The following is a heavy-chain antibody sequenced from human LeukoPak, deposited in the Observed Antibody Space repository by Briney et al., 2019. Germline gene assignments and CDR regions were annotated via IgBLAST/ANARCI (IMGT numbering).Heavy chain of an antibody. Sequence: GSLRLSCAASGFTSGIYAVSWVRQAPGKGLEWVAVISYDGSNKYYADSVKGRFTISRDNSKNTLYLQMNSLRAEDTAVYYCAKDTGYSSSWYSYYYYYYGMDVWGQGTTVTVSS. CDR2: ISYDGSNK. D-gene: IGHD6-13*01. CDR1: GFTSGIYA. V-gene: IGHV3-30*18. J-gene: IGHJ6*02. CDR3: AKDTGYSSSWYSYYYYYYGMDV.